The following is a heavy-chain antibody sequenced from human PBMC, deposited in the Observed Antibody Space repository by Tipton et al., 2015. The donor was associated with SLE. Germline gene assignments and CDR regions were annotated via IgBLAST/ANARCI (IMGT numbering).Heavy chain of an antibody. Sequence: TLSLTCTVSGGSISNTDYLWGWIRQPPGRGLEWLGLIHDSGTTYYHPSLKSRVIISVDTSKNEFSLKVNSVTAADTAMYYCATQGPSTGAFDYWGQGTLVTVSS. J-gene: IGHJ4*02. CDR3: ATQGPSTGAFDY. D-gene: IGHD1-14*01. CDR2: IHDSGTT. V-gene: IGHV4-39*07. CDR1: GGSISNTDYL.